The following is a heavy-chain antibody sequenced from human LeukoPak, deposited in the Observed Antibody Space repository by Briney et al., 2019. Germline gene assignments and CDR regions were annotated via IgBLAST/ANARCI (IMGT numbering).Heavy chain of an antibody. CDR3: ARVWVNYSDRSGYDAFDI. V-gene: IGHV1-46*01. CDR2: INPSAGST. CDR1: GYTFTSYY. J-gene: IGHJ3*02. D-gene: IGHD3-22*01. Sequence: ASVKVSCKASGYTFTSYYMHWVRQAPGQGLEWMGIINPSAGSTTYAQKFQGRVTMTRDTSTRTVYMELSSLRSEDTAVYYCARVWVNYSDRSGYDAFDIWGQGTMVTVSS.